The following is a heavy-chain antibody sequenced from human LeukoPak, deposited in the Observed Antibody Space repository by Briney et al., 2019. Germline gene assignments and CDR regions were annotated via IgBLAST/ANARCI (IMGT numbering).Heavy chain of an antibody. V-gene: IGHV3-30*02. CDR1: GFTFGSYG. Sequence: GGSLRLSCAASGFTFGSYGMHWVRQAPGKGLEWVSFIHYDGSNKYYAESVKGRFTISRDNSMNTLYLQMNGLRGEDTAVYYCAKEEGPNNNNSPGVDYWGQGTLVTVA. D-gene: IGHD4-23*01. J-gene: IGHJ4*02. CDR3: AKEEGPNNNNSPGVDY. CDR2: IHYDGSNK.